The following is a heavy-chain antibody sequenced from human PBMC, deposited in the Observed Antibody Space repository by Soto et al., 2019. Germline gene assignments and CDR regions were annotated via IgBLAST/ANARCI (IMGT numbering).Heavy chain of an antibody. D-gene: IGHD6-13*01. V-gene: IGHV4-61*01. CDR3: ARVPEQLVSGNWFDP. CDR2: IYYSGST. Sequence: QVQLQESGPGLVKPSETLSLTCTVSGGSVSSGSYYWSWIRQPPGKGLEWIGYIYYSGSTNYNPSLKSRVTISVDTSKNQFSLKLSSVTAADTAVYYCARVPEQLVSGNWFDPWGQGTLVTVSS. J-gene: IGHJ5*02. CDR1: GGSVSSGSYY.